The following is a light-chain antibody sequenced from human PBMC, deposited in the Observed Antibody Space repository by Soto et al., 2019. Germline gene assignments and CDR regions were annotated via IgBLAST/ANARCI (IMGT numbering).Light chain of an antibody. Sequence: DIQMTQSPSSLSASVGDRITITCRASPTISTYLNWYQQKPGKAPKLLISAASRLQSGVPSRFTGSGSGTEFTLTISSLQPDDFATFYCQQYDTYSRTFGQGTKVEVK. CDR3: QQYDTYSRT. CDR1: PTISTY. CDR2: AAS. V-gene: IGKV1-39*01. J-gene: IGKJ1*01.